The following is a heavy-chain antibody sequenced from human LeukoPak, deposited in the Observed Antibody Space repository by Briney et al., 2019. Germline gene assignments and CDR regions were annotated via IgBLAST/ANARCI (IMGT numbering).Heavy chain of an antibody. V-gene: IGHV1-69*06. CDR3: AAAHSSCWYWFDP. CDR2: SNIIFGKA. D-gene: IGHD6-19*01. Sequence: AAVKVSCKASGGTFSSYAINWVRQAPGQGLEWVGGSNIIFGKANYAHKFQDRVTITADKSTSTAYMELSSLRSEDTAVYYCAAAHSSCWYWFDPWGQGTLVTVSS. CDR1: GGTFSSYA. J-gene: IGHJ5*02.